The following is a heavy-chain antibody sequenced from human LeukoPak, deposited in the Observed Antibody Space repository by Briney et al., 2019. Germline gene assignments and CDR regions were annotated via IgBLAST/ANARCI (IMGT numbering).Heavy chain of an antibody. V-gene: IGHV1-2*02. Sequence: ASVKVSCKASGYTFTSYYMHWVRQAPGQGLEWMGWINPNSGGTNYAQKFQGRVTMTRDTSISTAYMELSRLRSDDTAVYYCARPNSSGWYRRNYYYMDVWGKGTTVTISS. CDR1: GYTFTSYY. J-gene: IGHJ6*03. CDR2: INPNSGGT. CDR3: ARPNSSGWYRRNYYYMDV. D-gene: IGHD6-19*01.